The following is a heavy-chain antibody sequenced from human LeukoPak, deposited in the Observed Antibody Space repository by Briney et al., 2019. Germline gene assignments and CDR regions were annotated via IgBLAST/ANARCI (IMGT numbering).Heavy chain of an antibody. D-gene: IGHD1-26*01. CDR1: GFTFSSYS. V-gene: IGHV3-21*01. J-gene: IGHJ4*02. CDR3: ARDPGVGAISDY. Sequence: HPGGSLRLSCAASGFTFSSYSMNWVRQAPGKGLEWVSSISSSSSYIYYADSVKGRFTISRDNAKNSLYLQMNSLRAEDTAVYYCARDPGVGAISDYWGQGTLVTVSS. CDR2: ISSSSSYI.